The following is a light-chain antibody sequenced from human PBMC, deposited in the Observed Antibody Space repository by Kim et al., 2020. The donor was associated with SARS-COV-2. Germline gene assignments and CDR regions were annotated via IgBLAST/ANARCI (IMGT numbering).Light chain of an antibody. CDR3: QQAHSFPIT. V-gene: IGKV1-12*01. Sequence: DIQMTQSPSSVSASVGDRVTITCRASQGINNWLAWYQQKPGKAPKLLISAASNLESGVPSRFSGSGSGTDFTLTISGLQSEDFATYYCQQAHSFPITLGQGTRLEIK. CDR1: QGINNW. J-gene: IGKJ5*01. CDR2: AAS.